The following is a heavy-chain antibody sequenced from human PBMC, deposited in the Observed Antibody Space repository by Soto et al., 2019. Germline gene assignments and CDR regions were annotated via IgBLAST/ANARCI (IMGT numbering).Heavy chain of an antibody. CDR2: IVGSGDNT. D-gene: IGHD3-10*01. Sequence: GGSLRLSCAASGLNFSSYTMTWVRQAPGERLEWVSSIVGSGDNTYYADSVKGRLTISRDNSKTTLYLQMNSLRAEDTAVYYCAKYYYGSGSIRAFDIWGQGTMVTVSS. CDR3: AKYYYGSGSIRAFDI. J-gene: IGHJ3*02. CDR1: GLNFSSYT. V-gene: IGHV3-23*01.